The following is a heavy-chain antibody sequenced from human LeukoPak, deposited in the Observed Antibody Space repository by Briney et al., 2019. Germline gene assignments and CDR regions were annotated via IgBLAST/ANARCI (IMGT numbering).Heavy chain of an antibody. V-gene: IGHV5-51*01. J-gene: IGHJ4*02. CDR3: SRLYGGSY. CDR2: IWPGDSDT. D-gene: IGHD4-23*01. CDR1: GYSFTNYW. Sequence: GESLKTSYKASGYSFTNYWIGWVRQMPGKGLEWMGVIWPGDSDTRYNPSFQGRVTISADKSINTAYLQWSSLKTSDTAIYYCSRLYGGSYWGQGTLVTVSS.